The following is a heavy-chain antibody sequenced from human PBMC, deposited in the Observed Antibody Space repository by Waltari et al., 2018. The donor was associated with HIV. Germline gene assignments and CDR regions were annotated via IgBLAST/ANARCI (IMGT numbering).Heavy chain of an antibody. CDR1: GASITSNNW. V-gene: IGHV4-4*02. CDR3: ARVDENNSGRMDY. D-gene: IGHD6-25*01. CDR2: IYHSGTT. J-gene: IGHJ4*02. Sequence: QVHLQEPGPGLVKPSGTLSLTCVVSGASITSNNWWSWVRQPPKKGLEWIGEIYHSGTTSYNPSLNRRVTISVDKSKTHCSLRLTAATAADTAVYYCARVDENNSGRMDYWGQGNLVAVSS.